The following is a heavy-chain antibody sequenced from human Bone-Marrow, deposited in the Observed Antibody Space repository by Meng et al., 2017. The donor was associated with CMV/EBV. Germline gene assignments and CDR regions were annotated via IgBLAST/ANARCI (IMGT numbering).Heavy chain of an antibody. CDR3: ARVRPKRGYSYEDY. D-gene: IGHD5-18*01. V-gene: IGHV3-30*02. CDR2: IRYDGGNK. Sequence: GESLKISCAASGFTFSSYGMHWVRQAPGKGLEWVAFIRYDGGNKYYADSVKGRFTISRDNSKNTLYLQMNSLRAEDTAVYYCARVRPKRGYSYEDYWGQGTLVTVSS. J-gene: IGHJ4*02. CDR1: GFTFSSYG.